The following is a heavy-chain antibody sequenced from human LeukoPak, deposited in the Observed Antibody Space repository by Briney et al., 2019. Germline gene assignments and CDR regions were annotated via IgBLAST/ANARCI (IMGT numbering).Heavy chain of an antibody. D-gene: IGHD6-19*01. CDR1: GFTFSSYE. CDR2: ISSSGSTI. CDR3: ARDRVAVAGTYYYYYMDV. V-gene: IGHV3-48*03. Sequence: PGGSLRLSCAASGFTFSSYEMNWVRQAPGKGLEWVSYISSSGSTIYYADSVKGRFTISRDNSKNTLYLQMNSLRAEDTAVYYCARDRVAVAGTYYYYYMDVWGKGTTVTVSS. J-gene: IGHJ6*03.